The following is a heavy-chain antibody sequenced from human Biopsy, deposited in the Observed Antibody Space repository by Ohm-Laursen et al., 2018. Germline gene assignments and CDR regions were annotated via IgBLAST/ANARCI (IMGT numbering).Heavy chain of an antibody. V-gene: IGHV4-34*01. J-gene: IGHJ6*02. D-gene: IGHD5-12*01. Sequence: SDTLSLTCVVYGGSFSDYYWTWIRQPPGKGLEWIGEINQSGSTKYNPSLKRRATLSADSSNSQFSLRLTSVTAADTAIYYCARGSGYFKLDVWGQGTTVTVSS. CDR1: GGSFSDYY. CDR3: ARGSGYFKLDV. CDR2: INQSGST.